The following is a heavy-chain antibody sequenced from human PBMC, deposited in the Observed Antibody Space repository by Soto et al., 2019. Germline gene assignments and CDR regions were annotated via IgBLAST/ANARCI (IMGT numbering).Heavy chain of an antibody. Sequence: PGGSLRLSCAASGFTFDDYAMHWVRQAPGKGLEWVSGISWNSGSIGYADSVKGRFTISRDNAKNSLYLQMNSLRAEDTALYYCAKDMVPYCSGGSCYLGDYWGQGPLVTVSS. J-gene: IGHJ4*02. CDR3: AKDMVPYCSGGSCYLGDY. CDR1: GFTFDDYA. V-gene: IGHV3-9*01. D-gene: IGHD2-15*01. CDR2: ISWNSGSI.